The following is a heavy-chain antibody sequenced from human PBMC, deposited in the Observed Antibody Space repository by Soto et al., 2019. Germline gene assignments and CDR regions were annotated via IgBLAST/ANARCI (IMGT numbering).Heavy chain of an antibody. CDR1: RFSFNTYA. CDR3: AKDQASGQGSFDS. J-gene: IGHJ4*02. CDR2: ISYDGSNQ. V-gene: IGHV3-30*18. Sequence: GGSLRPSDDPPRFSFNTYAMHWVLQASDKGLEWVALISYDGSNQYYADSVKGRFTISRDNSKNTLFLQMNSLRADDTAVYYCAKDQASGQGSFDSWGQGTLVTVSS.